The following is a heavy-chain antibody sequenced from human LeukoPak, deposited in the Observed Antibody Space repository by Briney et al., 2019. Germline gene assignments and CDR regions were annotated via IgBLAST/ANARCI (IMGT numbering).Heavy chain of an antibody. J-gene: IGHJ4*02. D-gene: IGHD1-1*01. V-gene: IGHV4-39*07. CDR1: GGSISSSSHY. CDR2: IYHSGST. CDR3: ARGDWRYFDY. Sequence: SETLSLTCTVSGGSISSSSHYWGWIRQPPGKGLEWIGSIYHSGSTYYNPSLKSRVTISVDTSKNQFSLKLSSVTAADTAVYYCARGDWRYFDYWGQGTLVTVSS.